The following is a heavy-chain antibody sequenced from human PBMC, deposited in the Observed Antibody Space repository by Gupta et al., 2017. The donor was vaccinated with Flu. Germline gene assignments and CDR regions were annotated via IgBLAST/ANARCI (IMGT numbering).Heavy chain of an antibody. CDR3: ATHQFYFDY. CDR1: A. CDR2: ISAGGEST. J-gene: IGHJ4*02. V-gene: IGHV3-23*01. Sequence: ARTWGRQAPGKGLEWVSGISAGGESTYYADSVKGRFTISRDNSKNTLYLQMNSLRAEDTAVYFCATHQFYFDYWGQGTLLTVSS.